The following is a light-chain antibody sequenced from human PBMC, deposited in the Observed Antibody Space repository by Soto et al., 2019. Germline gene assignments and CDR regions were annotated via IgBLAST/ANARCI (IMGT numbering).Light chain of an antibody. V-gene: IGKV1-39*01. J-gene: IGKJ1*01. CDR2: AAS. CDR3: QQTYSSPET. CDR1: QSISNY. Sequence: DIQMTQSPSSLSASVGDRVTITCRASQSISNYLNWYQHKPGKAPNLLIYAASTLQSGVPSRFSGSGSGTHFTLTISSLQPEDVATYYCQQTYSSPETFAQGTKVEI.